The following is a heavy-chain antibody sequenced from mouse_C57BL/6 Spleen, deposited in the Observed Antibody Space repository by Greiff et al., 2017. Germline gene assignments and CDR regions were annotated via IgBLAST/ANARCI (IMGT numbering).Heavy chain of an antibody. CDR2: IDPSDSYT. CDR1: GYTFTSYW. Sequence: VKLQQPGAELVKPGASVKLSCKASGYTFTSYWMQWVKQRPGQGLEWIGEIDPSDSYTNYNQKFKGKATLTVDTSSSTAYMQLSSLTSEDSAVYYCARLGITTVVATRYFDVWGTGTTVTVSS. J-gene: IGHJ1*03. V-gene: IGHV1-50*01. D-gene: IGHD1-1*01. CDR3: ARLGITTVVATRYFDV.